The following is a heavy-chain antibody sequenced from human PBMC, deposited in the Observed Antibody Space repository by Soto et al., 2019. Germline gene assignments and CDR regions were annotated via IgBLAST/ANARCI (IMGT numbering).Heavy chain of an antibody. CDR2: IYYSGST. CDR3: ARIVEGYYDFWSGYGPAFDI. CDR1: GGSISSYY. V-gene: IGHV4-59*01. D-gene: IGHD3-3*01. J-gene: IGHJ3*02. Sequence: QVQLQESGPGLVKPSETLSLTCTVSGGSISSYYWSWIRQPPGKGLEWIGYIYYSGSTNYNPSLKSRVTISVDTSKNQFSLKLSSVTAADTAVYYFARIVEGYYDFWSGYGPAFDIWGQGTMVTVSS.